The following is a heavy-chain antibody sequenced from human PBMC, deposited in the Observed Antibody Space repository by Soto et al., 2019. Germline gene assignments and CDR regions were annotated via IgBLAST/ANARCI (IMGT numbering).Heavy chain of an antibody. CDR2: IIPIFGTA. CDR1: GGTFSSYA. Sequence: GASVKVSCKASGGTFSSYAISWVRQAPGQGLEWMGGIIPIFGTANYAQKFQGRVTITADESTSTAYMELSSLRSEDTAVYYCARDGLVAGTNSFDYWGQGTLVTVSS. D-gene: IGHD6-13*01. V-gene: IGHV1-69*13. J-gene: IGHJ4*02. CDR3: ARDGLVAGTNSFDY.